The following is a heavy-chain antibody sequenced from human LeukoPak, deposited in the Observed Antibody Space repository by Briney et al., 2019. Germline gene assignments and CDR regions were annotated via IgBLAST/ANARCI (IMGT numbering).Heavy chain of an antibody. CDR3: ARHLYYDILTGYYYFDY. V-gene: IGHV1-69*13. CDR1: GGTFSSYA. J-gene: IGHJ4*02. D-gene: IGHD3-9*01. CDR2: IIPIFGTA. Sequence: SVRVSCKASGGTFSSYAISWVRQAPGQGLEWMGGIIPIFGTANYAQKFQGRVTITADESTSTAYMELSSLRSEDTAVYYCARHLYYDILTGYYYFDYWGQGTLVTVSS.